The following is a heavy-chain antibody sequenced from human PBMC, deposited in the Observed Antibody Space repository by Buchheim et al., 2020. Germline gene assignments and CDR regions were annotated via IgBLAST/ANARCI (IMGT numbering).Heavy chain of an antibody. V-gene: IGHV3-13*04. CDR1: GFTFSNYE. Sequence: EVQLVESGGGLVEPGGSLRLSCAASGFTFSNYEMHWVRQVIGKGLEWVSTIGVGGDTYYPGSVKDRFTISRENAKNSLYLQMNSLRAGDTAVYYCSRGAGELELRTMDVWGQGTT. CDR2: IGVGGDT. CDR3: SRGAGELELRTMDV. J-gene: IGHJ6*02. D-gene: IGHD1-7*01.